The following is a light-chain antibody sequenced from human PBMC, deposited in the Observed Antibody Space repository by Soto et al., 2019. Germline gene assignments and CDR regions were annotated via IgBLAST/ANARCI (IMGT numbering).Light chain of an antibody. V-gene: IGKV3-20*01. CDR3: QHYDESSTWT. CDR1: ERVGDSY. CDR2: GSS. Sequence: EIVLTQSPGTLSLSPGERATLSCKASERVGDSYLAWFQQKPGQPPRLLIYGSSSRATGVPDRFSGRASGTDFTLTISTLQPEDFAVYFCQHYDESSTWTFGQGTKV. J-gene: IGKJ1*01.